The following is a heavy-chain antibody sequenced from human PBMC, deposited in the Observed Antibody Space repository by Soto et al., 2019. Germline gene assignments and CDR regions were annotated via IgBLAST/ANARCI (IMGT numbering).Heavy chain of an antibody. Sequence: EVQLVESGGGLVQPGGSLRISCKVSGFMFSDYAMTWVRQAPGKGLEWVSSIGKSGSDRDYADSVKGRFTISRDNSENTVYLQMDSLKVEDTALYFCMKVRDYWGQGTQVTVS. CDR3: MKVRDY. V-gene: IGHV3-23*04. J-gene: IGHJ4*02. CDR1: GFMFSDYA. CDR2: IGKSGSDR.